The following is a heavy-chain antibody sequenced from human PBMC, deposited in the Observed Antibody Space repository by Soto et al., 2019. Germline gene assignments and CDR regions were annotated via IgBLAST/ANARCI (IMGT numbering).Heavy chain of an antibody. D-gene: IGHD3-16*01. CDR3: THRRDYGRMDV. J-gene: IGHJ6*02. V-gene: IGHV2-5*02. CDR1: GFSLSTSAVG. Sequence: QITLKESGPTLVKPTQTLTLTCTFSGFSLSTSAVGVGWIRQPPGKDLEWLALIYGDDNKLYSPSLTSRLTITKDTSKHQVVFTMTNMDPVDTATYYCTHRRDYGRMDVWGQGTTVTVSS. CDR2: IYGDDNK.